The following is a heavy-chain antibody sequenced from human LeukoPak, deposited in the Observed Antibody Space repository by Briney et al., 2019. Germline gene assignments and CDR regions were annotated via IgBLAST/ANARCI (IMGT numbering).Heavy chain of an antibody. Sequence: GGSLRLSCAASGFTFSSYWMSWVRQAPGKGLEWVANIKQDGSEKYYVDSVKGRFTISRDNAKNSLYLQMNSLRAEDTAVYYYARAKTAAGRIYFDYWGQGTLVTVSS. CDR1: GFTFSSYW. D-gene: IGHD6-13*01. CDR2: IKQDGSEK. J-gene: IGHJ4*02. V-gene: IGHV3-7*01. CDR3: ARAKTAAGRIYFDY.